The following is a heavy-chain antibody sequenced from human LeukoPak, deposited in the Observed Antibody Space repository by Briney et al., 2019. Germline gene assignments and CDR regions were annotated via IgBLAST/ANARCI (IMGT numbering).Heavy chain of an antibody. D-gene: IGHD3-10*01. CDR3: ARDGSGGYFDY. J-gene: IGHJ4*02. V-gene: IGHV3-7*01. Sequence: AGGSLRLSCAASGFSFSSYWISWVRQAPWKGLEWVANIKKDGSEKDYMDSVKGRFTISRDNAKNSLYLQMNSLRAEDTAVYYCARDGSGGYFDYWGQGTLVTVSS. CDR2: IKKDGSEK. CDR1: GFSFSSYW.